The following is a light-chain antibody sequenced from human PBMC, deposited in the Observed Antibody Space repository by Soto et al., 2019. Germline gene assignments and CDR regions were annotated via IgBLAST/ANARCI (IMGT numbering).Light chain of an antibody. V-gene: IGKV3-15*01. CDR1: QSIDHH. CDR3: QQYHDWPRT. J-gene: IGKJ2*01. Sequence: IVMTQSPATLSVSPGERVTLSCRASQSIDHHLAWHQHKPGQAPRLLIYGASARATGIPGRFSGGGYGTRFTLTISNLQSDDFAVYFCQQYHDWPRTFGQGTKLDIK. CDR2: GAS.